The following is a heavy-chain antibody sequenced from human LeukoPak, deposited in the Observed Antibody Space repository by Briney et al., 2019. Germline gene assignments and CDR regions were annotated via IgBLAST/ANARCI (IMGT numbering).Heavy chain of an antibody. CDR3: ARAARAVAGTLDY. J-gene: IGHJ4*02. CDR2: MNPNSGNT. CDR1: GYTFTSYD. D-gene: IGHD6-19*01. Sequence: ASVKVSCKASGYTFTSYDINWVRQATEQGLEWMGWMNPNSGNTGYAQKFQGRVTITRNTSISTAYMELSSLRSEDTAVYYCARAARAVAGTLDYWGQGTLVTVSS. V-gene: IGHV1-8*03.